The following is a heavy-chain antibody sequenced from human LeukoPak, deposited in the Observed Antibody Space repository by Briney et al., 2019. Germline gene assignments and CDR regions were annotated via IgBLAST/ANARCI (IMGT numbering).Heavy chain of an antibody. D-gene: IGHD5-18*01. CDR3: ARGGMGIQLWPFDY. J-gene: IGHJ4*02. CDR1: GSTFISYY. Sequence: ASVKVSCKASGSTFISYYMHWVRQAPGQGLEWMGIVNPSGGGTTYAQTFHDRITMTTDTSASTVYLELGSLRSEDSAVYFCARGGMGIQLWPFDYWGQGTLVTVSS. CDR2: VNPSGGGT. V-gene: IGHV1-46*01.